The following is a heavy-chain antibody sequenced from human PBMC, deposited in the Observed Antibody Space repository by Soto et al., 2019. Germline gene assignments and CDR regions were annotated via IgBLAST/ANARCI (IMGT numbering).Heavy chain of an antibody. Sequence: SETLSLTCTVSDDFISSYYWNWIRQPAGKGLEWIGRVSTNGATNYNPSLESRVTMSVDTSKNQFSLKLTSVTAADTAVYFCARADYEILTGSYAMDVWGQGTKVPVYS. CDR1: DDFISSYY. CDR2: VSTNGAT. D-gene: IGHD3-9*01. V-gene: IGHV4-4*07. CDR3: ARADYEILTGSYAMDV. J-gene: IGHJ6*02.